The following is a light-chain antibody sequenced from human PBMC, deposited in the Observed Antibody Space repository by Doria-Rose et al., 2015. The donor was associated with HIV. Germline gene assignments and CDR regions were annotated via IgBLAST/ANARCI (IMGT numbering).Light chain of an antibody. J-gene: IGKJ1*01. Sequence: DIQVTQSPDSLAVSLGERATINCKSSQSVLYSSNSKNYLAWYQQKPGQPPKLLIYWASTRESGVPNRFSGSGSGTDFTLTISSLQAEDVAVYYCQQYYSTPWTFGQGTKVEIK. CDR1: QSVLYSSNSKNY. V-gene: IGKV4-1*01. CDR3: QQYYSTPWT. CDR2: WAS.